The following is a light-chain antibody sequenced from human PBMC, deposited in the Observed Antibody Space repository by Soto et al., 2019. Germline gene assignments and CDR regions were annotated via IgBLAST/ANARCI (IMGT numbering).Light chain of an antibody. CDR2: EVS. CDR3: SSYAGSSNYV. Sequence: QSALTQPPSASGSPGQSVTISCTGTSSDVGGYNYVSWYQQHPGEAPKLMIYEVSKRPSGVPDRFSGSKSANTASLTVSGLQAEDEADCYCSSYAGSSNYVFGTGTKLTVL. V-gene: IGLV2-8*01. CDR1: SSDVGGYNY. J-gene: IGLJ1*01.